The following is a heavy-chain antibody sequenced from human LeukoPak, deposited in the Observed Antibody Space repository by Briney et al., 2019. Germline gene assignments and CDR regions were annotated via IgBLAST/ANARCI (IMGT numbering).Heavy chain of an antibody. J-gene: IGHJ4*02. V-gene: IGHV1-8*01. CDR2: MNPNSGNT. Sequence: GASVKVSCKASGYTFTSYDINWVRQATGQGLEWMGWMNPNSGNTGYAQKFQGRVTMTRNISISTAYMELSSLRSEDTAVYYCAKRYSSSWYDRYFDYWGQGTLVTVSS. CDR1: GYTFTSYD. CDR3: AKRYSSSWYDRYFDY. D-gene: IGHD6-13*01.